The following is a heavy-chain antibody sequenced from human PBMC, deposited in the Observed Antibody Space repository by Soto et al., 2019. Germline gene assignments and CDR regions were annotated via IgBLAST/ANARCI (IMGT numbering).Heavy chain of an antibody. V-gene: IGHV3-30*18. Sequence: GGSLRLSCVASGFTFTSYGMHWVRQAPGKGLEWVALISYDGSKQYYAESVKGRFTISRDNSKNTLDLQLNSLRTEDTALYYCAKDGPNKPDYVSEDFQYWGQGALVTVSS. CDR2: ISYDGSKQ. CDR3: AKDGPNKPDYVSEDFQY. J-gene: IGHJ4*02. CDR1: GFTFTSYG. D-gene: IGHD3-10*01.